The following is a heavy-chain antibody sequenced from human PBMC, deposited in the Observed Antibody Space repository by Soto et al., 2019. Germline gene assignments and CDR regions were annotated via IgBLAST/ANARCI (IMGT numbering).Heavy chain of an antibody. CDR2: ISSSSSTI. V-gene: IGHV3-48*02. Sequence: GGSLRLSCAASVFTFTNYAMSWVRQAPGKGLEWVSYISSSSSTIYYADSVKGRFTISRDNAKNTLYLQMNSLRDEDTAVYYCARANVLRFLEWSDAFDIWGQGTMVTVSS. CDR1: VFTFTNYA. CDR3: ARANVLRFLEWSDAFDI. J-gene: IGHJ3*02. D-gene: IGHD3-3*01.